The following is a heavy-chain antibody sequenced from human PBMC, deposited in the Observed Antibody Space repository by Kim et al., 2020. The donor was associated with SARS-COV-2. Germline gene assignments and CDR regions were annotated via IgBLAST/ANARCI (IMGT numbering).Heavy chain of an antibody. J-gene: IGHJ4*02. Sequence: ASVKVSCKASGYTFTTYAIHWVRQAPGQSLEWMGWIFAGNGDTKYSQKFQGRVTLSRDTSASTAYMEVSSLTSEDTAVYFCARNPADTPLFDYWGPGSLVTVSS. CDR1: GYTFTTYA. V-gene: IGHV1-3*01. D-gene: IGHD2-2*01. CDR2: IFAGNGDT. CDR3: ARNPADTPLFDY.